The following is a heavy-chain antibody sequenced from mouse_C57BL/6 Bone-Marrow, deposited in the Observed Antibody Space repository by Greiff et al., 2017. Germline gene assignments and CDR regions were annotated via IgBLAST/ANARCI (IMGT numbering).Heavy chain of an antibody. V-gene: IGHV1-64*01. CDR2: IHPNSGST. J-gene: IGHJ2*01. CDR1: GYTFTSYW. D-gene: IGHD1-1*01. Sequence: QVQLQQPEAELVKPGASVKLSCKASGYTFTSYWMHWVKQRPGQGLEWIGMIHPNSGSTNYNEKFKSKATLTVDKSSSTAYMQLSSLTSEDSAVYYCAQLLRSSFDYWGQGTTLTVSS. CDR3: AQLLRSSFDY.